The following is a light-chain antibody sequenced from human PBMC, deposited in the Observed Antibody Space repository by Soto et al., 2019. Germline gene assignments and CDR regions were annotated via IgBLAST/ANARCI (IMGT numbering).Light chain of an antibody. CDR3: PQYGSSPLYT. Sequence: EIVLTQSPGTLSLSPGERATLSCRASQSVSSSFLGWYQQKPGQAPRLLIYGASIRATGIPDRFSGSGSGTDFTLTISRLEPEDFAVYYCPQYGSSPLYTFGQGTTLEIK. J-gene: IGKJ2*01. CDR2: GAS. CDR1: QSVSSSF. V-gene: IGKV3-20*01.